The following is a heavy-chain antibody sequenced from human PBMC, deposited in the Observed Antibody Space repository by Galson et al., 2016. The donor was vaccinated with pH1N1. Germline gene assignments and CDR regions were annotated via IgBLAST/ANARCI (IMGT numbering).Heavy chain of an antibody. V-gene: IGHV4-34*01. Sequence: LSLTCTVYGGSFSDYYWSWIRQPPGKGLEWIGEVNPSGSTIYNPSLNSRVIISADTSRNQSSLKLTSVTAADTAVYFCARVDFGGKLGDWGQGTQVTVSS. D-gene: IGHD3-10*01. CDR1: GGSFSDYY. J-gene: IGHJ4*02. CDR2: VNPSGST. CDR3: ARVDFGGKLGD.